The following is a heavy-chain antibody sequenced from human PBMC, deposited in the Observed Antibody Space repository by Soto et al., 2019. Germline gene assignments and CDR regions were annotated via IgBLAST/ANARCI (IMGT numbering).Heavy chain of an antibody. CDR1: GGSISSRTFW. CDR2: MYYSGSS. Sequence: SEILSLTCSVSGGSISSRTFWWAWIRQPPGKGLEWIGDMYYSGSSYSSPSLKSRVTLSVDTSKNQLSLKLNSVTAADTAVYYCARHPRDDYNYGGSGIFDYWGQGTLVTVSS. D-gene: IGHD4-4*01. CDR3: ARHPRDDYNYGGSGIFDY. V-gene: IGHV4-39*01. J-gene: IGHJ4*02.